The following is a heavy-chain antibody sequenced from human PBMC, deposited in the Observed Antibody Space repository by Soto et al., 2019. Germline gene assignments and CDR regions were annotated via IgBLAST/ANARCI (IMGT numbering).Heavy chain of an antibody. CDR1: GGTFSSYA. CDR3: ARGLSRYSGYDYYFDY. J-gene: IGHJ4*02. CDR2: IIPIFGTA. V-gene: IGHV1-69*06. D-gene: IGHD5-12*01. Sequence: QVQLVQSGAEVKKPGSSVKVSCKASGGTFSSYAISWVRQAPGQGLEWMGGIIPIFGTANYAQKFQGRVTTTADKSTSTAYMELSSLRSEDTAVYYCARGLSRYSGYDYYFDYWGQGTLVTVSS.